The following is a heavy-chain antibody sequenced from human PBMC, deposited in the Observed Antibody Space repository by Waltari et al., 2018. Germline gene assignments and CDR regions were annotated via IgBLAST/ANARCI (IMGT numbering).Heavy chain of an antibody. CDR1: ALPFSTYW. V-gene: IGHV3-7*03. D-gene: IGHD3-10*01. CDR2: INHDGSEK. CDR3: ATYRWLGY. J-gene: IGHJ4*02. Sequence: EVQLVESGGGLVQPGGSLRLSCAVSALPFSTYWMTWVRQASGRGLEWVANINHDGSEKNYVDSVKGRFTISRDNARNSLYLQMNSLRAEDTAVYYCATYRWLGYWGQGTLVTVSS.